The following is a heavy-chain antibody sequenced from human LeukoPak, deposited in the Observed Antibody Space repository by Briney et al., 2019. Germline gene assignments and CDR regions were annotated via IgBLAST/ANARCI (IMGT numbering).Heavy chain of an antibody. D-gene: IGHD4-17*01. Sequence: SETLSLTCAVFGGXFSSYYCSWIRQPPGKGLEWIGEINHSGYTSYNPSLKSRVTLSVDTSKHQFSLKLTSVTAADTAVYYCARCCLQRDGDNGGGDYWGQGTLVTVSS. J-gene: IGHJ4*02. CDR1: GGXFSSYY. CDR3: ARCCLQRDGDNGGGDY. V-gene: IGHV4-34*01. CDR2: INHSGYT.